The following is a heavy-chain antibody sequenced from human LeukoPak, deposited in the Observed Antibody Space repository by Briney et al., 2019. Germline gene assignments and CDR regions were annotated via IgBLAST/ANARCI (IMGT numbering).Heavy chain of an antibody. D-gene: IGHD3-3*01. Sequence: PSQTLSLTCTVSGASIRSGDHYWSWIRQPPGKGLEWIGYIYFSGSLYYSPSLKSRLTISVDTSKNQFSLKLSSVTAADTAVYYCARRPTITIFGIGAFDIWGQGAMVTVSS. CDR1: GASIRSGDHY. CDR3: ARRPTITIFGIGAFDI. J-gene: IGHJ3*02. V-gene: IGHV4-30-4*01. CDR2: IYFSGSL.